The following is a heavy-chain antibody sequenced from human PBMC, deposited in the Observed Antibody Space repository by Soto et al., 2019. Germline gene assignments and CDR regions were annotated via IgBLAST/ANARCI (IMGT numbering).Heavy chain of an antibody. J-gene: IGHJ5*02. CDR2: IYYSGRT. D-gene: IGHD6-19*01. V-gene: IGHV4-59*01. CDR1: GGSISSYY. CDR3: ARGAVSNWLEP. Sequence: SETLSLTCTVSGGSISSYYWSWIRQPPGNGLEWIGYIYYSGRTNYNPSLKSRVTISVDTSKNQLSLKLSSVTAADTAVYYCARGAVSNWLEPWGQGTMVTVSS.